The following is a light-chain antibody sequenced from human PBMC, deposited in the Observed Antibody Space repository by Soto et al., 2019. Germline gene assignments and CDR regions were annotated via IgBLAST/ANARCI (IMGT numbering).Light chain of an antibody. CDR1: NIGSKS. J-gene: IGLJ1*01. Sequence: SYDLTRRPSVSVAPGQTARITCGGNNIGSKSVHWYQQKPGQAPVLVVYGDSDRPSGIPERFSGSNSGNTATLTISRVEAGDEADYYCQVWDSSSDHRGVFGTGTKVTVL. V-gene: IGLV3-21*02. CDR3: QVWDSSSDHRGV. CDR2: GDS.